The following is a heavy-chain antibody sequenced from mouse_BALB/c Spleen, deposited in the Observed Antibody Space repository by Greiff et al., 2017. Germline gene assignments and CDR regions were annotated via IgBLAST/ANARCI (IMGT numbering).Heavy chain of an antibody. CDR2: ISSGGSYT. V-gene: IGHV5-6-4*01. Sequence: DVQLQESGGGLVKPGGSLKLSCAASGFTFSSYTMSWVRQTPEKRLEWVATISSGGSYTYYPDSVKGRFTISRDNAKNTLYLQMSSLKSEDTAMYYCTRTGRHFDVWGAGTTVTVSS. CDR3: TRTGRHFDV. J-gene: IGHJ1*01. D-gene: IGHD4-1*01. CDR1: GFTFSSYT.